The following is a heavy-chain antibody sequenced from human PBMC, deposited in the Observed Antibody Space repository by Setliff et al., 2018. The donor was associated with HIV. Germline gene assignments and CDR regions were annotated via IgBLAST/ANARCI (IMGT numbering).Heavy chain of an antibody. V-gene: IGHV1-69*13. Sequence: SVKVSCKASGYTFTSYGINWVRQAPGQGLEWMGGIISIFGTTDYAQEFQGRVTITADESTSTAYMELTSLRSEDTAVYYCARRYWWSGSYFFDYWGQGVLVTVSS. CDR2: IISIFGTT. CDR3: ARRYWWSGSYFFDY. D-gene: IGHD3-10*01. J-gene: IGHJ4*02. CDR1: GYTFTSYG.